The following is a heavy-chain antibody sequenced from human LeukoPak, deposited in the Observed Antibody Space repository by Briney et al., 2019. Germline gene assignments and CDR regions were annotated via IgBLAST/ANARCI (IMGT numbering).Heavy chain of an antibody. CDR1: GFTFSSYA. CDR3: AKGEGGSEILEKFDWFGWAIFDY. V-gene: IGHV3-23*01. Sequence: RAGGSLRLSCAASGFTFSSYAMSWVRQAPGKGLEWVSAISGSGGSTYYADSVKGRFTISRDNSKNTLYLQMNSLRAEDTAVYYCAKGEGGSEILEKFDWFGWAIFDYWGQGTLVTVSS. D-gene: IGHD3-9*01. CDR2: ISGSGGST. J-gene: IGHJ4*02.